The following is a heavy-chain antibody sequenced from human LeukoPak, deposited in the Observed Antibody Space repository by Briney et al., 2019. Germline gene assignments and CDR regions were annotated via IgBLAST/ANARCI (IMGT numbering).Heavy chain of an antibody. CDR2: ISSSSSYT. J-gene: IGHJ3*02. CDR3: ARGGTSPYKYNAFDI. Sequence: PGGSLRLSCAASGFTFSDYYMSWIRQAPGRGLEWVSYISSSSSYTNYADSLKGRFTISRDNAKNSLYLQMNSLRAGDTAVYYCARGGTSPYKYNAFDIWGQGTMVTVSS. D-gene: IGHD3-10*01. CDR1: GFTFSDYY. V-gene: IGHV3-11*06.